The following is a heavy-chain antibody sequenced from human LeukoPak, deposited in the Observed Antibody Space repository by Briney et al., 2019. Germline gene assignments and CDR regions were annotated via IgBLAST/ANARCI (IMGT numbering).Heavy chain of an antibody. J-gene: IGHJ6*03. CDR3: ASSHVFYYYMDV. Sequence: PSETLSLTCTASGGSISSHYWSWIRQPPGKGLEWIGYIYYSGSTNYNPSLKSRVTISVDTSKNQFSLKLSPVTAADTAVYYCASSHVFYYYMDVWGKGTTVTVSS. V-gene: IGHV4-59*11. CDR1: GGSISSHY. CDR2: IYYSGST.